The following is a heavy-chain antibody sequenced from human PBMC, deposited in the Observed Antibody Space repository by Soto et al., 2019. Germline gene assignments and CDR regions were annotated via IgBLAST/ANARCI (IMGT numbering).Heavy chain of an antibody. J-gene: IGHJ4*02. Sequence: QVQLVQSGADVQRPGSSVRVSCKASGDTFNFYSINWVRQAPGLGLQWMGRINPILSMSNYAPRFQGRVTXTXDKXTSTAYMELSSLRSEDTAMYYCATSYGSGYRAFDSWGQGALVTVSS. CDR3: ATSYGSGYRAFDS. V-gene: IGHV1-69*02. CDR1: GDTFNFYS. D-gene: IGHD3-10*01. CDR2: INPILSMS.